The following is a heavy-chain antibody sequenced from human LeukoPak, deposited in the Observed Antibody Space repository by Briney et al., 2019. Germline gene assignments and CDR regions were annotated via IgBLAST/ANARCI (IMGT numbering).Heavy chain of an antibody. V-gene: IGHV4-59*11. J-gene: IGHJ4*02. Sequence: SETLSLTCTVSGGSISGHYWSWIRQPPGKGLEWIGFVSYSGNTNYNPSLNGRDTISLDTSKSQFSLSLNSVTAADTAVYFCARGGASSRYFGYWGQGTLVTVSS. CDR1: GGSISGHY. CDR3: ARGGASSRYFGY. CDR2: VSYSGNT. D-gene: IGHD1-26*01.